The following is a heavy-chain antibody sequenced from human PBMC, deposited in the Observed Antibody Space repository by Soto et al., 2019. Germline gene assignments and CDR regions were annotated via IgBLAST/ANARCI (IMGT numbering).Heavy chain of an antibody. V-gene: IGHV3-30*03. CDR3: ARDYGALPCDRIQH. CDR1: GFSLDSYA. J-gene: IGHJ1*01. D-gene: IGHD3-10*01. CDR2: VSYDGKNI. Sequence: QLVESGGGVVQPGGSLTLSCAASGFSLDSYAMHWVRQAPGKGHEWLAVVSYDGKNIYYGDSVKGRFTISKDDSKNTLDLRMSSLTAEDTATYSCARDYGALPCDRIQHWGRGTLVTVSS.